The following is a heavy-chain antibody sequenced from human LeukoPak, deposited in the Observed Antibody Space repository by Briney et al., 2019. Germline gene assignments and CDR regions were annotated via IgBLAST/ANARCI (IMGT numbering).Heavy chain of an antibody. CDR2: IYYSGST. Sequence: SETLSLTCTVSGGSISSYYWSWIRQPPGKGLEWIGYIYYSGSTNYNPSLKSRVTISVDTSKNQFSLKLSSVTAADTAAYYCARDDSVDAFDIWGQGTMVTVSS. D-gene: IGHD2-21*01. V-gene: IGHV4-59*01. CDR1: GGSISSYY. CDR3: ARDDSVDAFDI. J-gene: IGHJ3*02.